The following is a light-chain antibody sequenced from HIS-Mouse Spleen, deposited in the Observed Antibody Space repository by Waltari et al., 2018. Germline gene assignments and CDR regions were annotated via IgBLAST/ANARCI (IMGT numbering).Light chain of an antibody. CDR1: QSVSSSY. CDR2: GAS. V-gene: IGKV3-20*01. J-gene: IGKJ2*01. CDR3: QQYGSSPVT. Sequence: EIVLTQSPGTLSLSPGERATLSCRASQSVSSSYLAWYQQKPGQAPRLLIYGASSRATGIPDRFSGSGSGTDFTLTISRLEPEDFAVYYCQQYGSSPVTFGQGAKLEIK.